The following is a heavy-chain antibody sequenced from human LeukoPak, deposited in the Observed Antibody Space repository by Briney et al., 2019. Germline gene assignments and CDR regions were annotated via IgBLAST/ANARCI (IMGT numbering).Heavy chain of an antibody. Sequence: GGSLRLSCAASGFTFSSYAMSWVRQAPGKGLEWVSSISGSASTTPYADSVKGRFTISRDNSKNTVYLQMSSLRAEDTAVYYCGNGYDWNYWGQGTLVTVSS. J-gene: IGHJ4*02. V-gene: IGHV3-23*01. CDR3: GNGYDWNY. CDR1: GFTFSSYA. D-gene: IGHD5-12*01. CDR2: ISGSASTT.